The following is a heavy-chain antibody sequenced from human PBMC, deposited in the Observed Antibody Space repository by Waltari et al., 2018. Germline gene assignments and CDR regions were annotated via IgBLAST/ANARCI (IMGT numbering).Heavy chain of an antibody. Sequence: EVQLLESGGGLVQPGGSLRLSCAASGFTFSSYAMSWVRQAPGKGLGWVSAISGSGGSTYYADSVKGRFTISRDNSKNTLYLQMNSLRAEDTAVYYCAKVTPITIFGVVISPYYYYGMDVWGQGTTVTVSS. J-gene: IGHJ6*02. CDR2: ISGSGGST. V-gene: IGHV3-23*01. CDR1: GFTFSSYA. D-gene: IGHD3-3*01. CDR3: AKVTPITIFGVVISPYYYYGMDV.